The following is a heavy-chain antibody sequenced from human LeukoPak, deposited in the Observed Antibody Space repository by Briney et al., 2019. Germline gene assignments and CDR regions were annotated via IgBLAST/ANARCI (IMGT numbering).Heavy chain of an antibody. CDR3: AREKGSGWYLDY. CDR1: GGSFSGYY. D-gene: IGHD6-19*01. V-gene: IGHV4-34*01. CDR2: INHSGST. J-gene: IGHJ4*02. Sequence: PPETLSLTCAVYGGSFSGYYWSWIRQPPGKGLGWIGEINHSGSTNYNPSLKSRVTISVDTSKNQFSLKLSSVTAADTAVYYCAREKGSGWYLDYWGRGTLVTVSS.